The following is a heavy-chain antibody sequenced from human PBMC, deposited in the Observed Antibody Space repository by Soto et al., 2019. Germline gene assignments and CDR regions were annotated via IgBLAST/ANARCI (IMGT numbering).Heavy chain of an antibody. CDR3: AKDHTTDNHQYGMDV. CDR1: GFTFDDYA. V-gene: IGHV3-9*01. D-gene: IGHD3-22*01. CDR2: ISWNSGSI. Sequence: EVQLVESGGGLVQPGRSLRLSCAASGFTFDDYAMHWVRQAPGKGLEWVSGISWNSGSIGYADSVKGRFTISRDNAKNSLYLQMNSLRAEDTALYYCAKDHTTDNHQYGMDVWGQGTTVTVSS. J-gene: IGHJ6*02.